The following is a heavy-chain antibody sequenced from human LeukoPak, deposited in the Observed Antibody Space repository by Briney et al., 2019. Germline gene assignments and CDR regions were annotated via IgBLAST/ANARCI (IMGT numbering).Heavy chain of an antibody. CDR3: ARDGRAEYYFDY. D-gene: IGHD2-15*01. CDR1: GGSISSYY. Sequence: SETLSLTCTVSGGSISSYYWSWIRQPPGKGLEYIGYIYYSGSTNYNPSLKSRVTISVDTSKNQFSLKLSSVTAADTAVYYCARDGRAEYYFDYWGQGTLVTVSS. CDR2: IYYSGST. V-gene: IGHV4-59*12. J-gene: IGHJ4*02.